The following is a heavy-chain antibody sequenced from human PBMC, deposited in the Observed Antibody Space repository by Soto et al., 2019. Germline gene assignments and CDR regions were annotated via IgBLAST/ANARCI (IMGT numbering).Heavy chain of an antibody. CDR1: GFTFSSYA. J-gene: IGHJ4*02. CDR2: ISGSGGST. CDR3: AKHLYSAGDTATNFHS. Sequence: GGSLRLSCAASGFTFSSYAMSWVRQAPGKGLEWVSAISGSGGSTYYADSVKGRFTISRDNSKNTLYLQMNSLRAEDTAVYYSAKHLYSAGDTATNFHSGGQETLATVS. V-gene: IGHV3-23*01. D-gene: IGHD2-21*01.